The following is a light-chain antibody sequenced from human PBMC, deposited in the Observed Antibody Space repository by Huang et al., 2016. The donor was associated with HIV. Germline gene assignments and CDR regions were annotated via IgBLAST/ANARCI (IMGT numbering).Light chain of an antibody. CDR2: GAS. CDR1: QSVSSN. V-gene: IGKV3-15*01. Sequence: EIVMTQSPATLSVSPGERATLSCRASQSVSSNLAWYQQKPGQAPRLLIYGASTRATGIPARFSGSGSGKEFTLTISSLQSEDFVVYYCQQYNNWPPWTFGQGTKVEIK. J-gene: IGKJ1*01. CDR3: QQYNNWPPWT.